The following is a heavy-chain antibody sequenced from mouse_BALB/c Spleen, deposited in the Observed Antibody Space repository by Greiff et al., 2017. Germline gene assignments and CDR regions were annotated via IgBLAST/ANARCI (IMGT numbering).Heavy chain of an antibody. Sequence: QVQLQQSGAELVRPGTSVKVSCKASGYAFTNYLIEWVKQRPGQGLEWIGVINPGSGGTNYNEKFKGKATLTADKSSSTAYMQLSSLTSDDSAVYFCARYDEGFYYAMDYWGQGTSVTVSS. J-gene: IGHJ4*01. D-gene: IGHD2-12*01. CDR1: GYAFTNYL. CDR2: INPGSGGT. CDR3: ARYDEGFYYAMDY. V-gene: IGHV1-54*01.